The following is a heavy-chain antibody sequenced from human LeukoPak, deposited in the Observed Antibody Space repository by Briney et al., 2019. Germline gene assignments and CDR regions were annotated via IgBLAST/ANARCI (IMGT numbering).Heavy chain of an antibody. V-gene: IGHV4-59*01. J-gene: IGHJ4*02. D-gene: IGHD2-15*01. Sequence: SETLSLTCTGSGGSISSYYWSWIRQPPGKGLEWIGYIYYSGSTNYNPSLKSRVTISVDTSKNQFSLKLSSVTAADTAVYYCARENCSGGSCYSEYYFDYWGQGTLVTVSS. CDR2: IYYSGST. CDR3: ARENCSGGSCYSEYYFDY. CDR1: GGSISSYY.